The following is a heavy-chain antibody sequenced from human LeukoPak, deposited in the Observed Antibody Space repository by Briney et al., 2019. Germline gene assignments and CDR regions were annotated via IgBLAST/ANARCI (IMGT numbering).Heavy chain of an antibody. CDR2: ISAYTVKT. D-gene: IGHD3-10*01. Sequence: ASVKVSCKASRYTFTSYGISWVRQAPRQGVEWGGWISAYTVKTNYTQKRHGRVALTPDTSTRADHTESRRPRSDNTAPYYIARVRYYYGSGSYLPWGQGTLVTVSS. J-gene: IGHJ5*02. CDR3: ARVRYYYGSGSYLP. V-gene: IGHV1-18*01. CDR1: RYTFTSYG.